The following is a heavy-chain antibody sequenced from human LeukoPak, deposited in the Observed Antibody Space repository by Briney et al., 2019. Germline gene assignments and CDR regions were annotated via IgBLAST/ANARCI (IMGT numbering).Heavy chain of an antibody. J-gene: IGHJ5*02. V-gene: IGHV3-7*01. CDR3: ARDRVTMIA. CDR1: GFSFTSFW. D-gene: IGHD3-22*01. Sequence: GGSLRLSCAASGFSFTSFWMTWVRQAPGKGLEWVANINQDGSEIYSVASVKGRFTIPRDNAKNSVYLQMNSLRPEDTGVYYCARDRVTMIAWGQGTQVTVSP. CDR2: INQDGSEI.